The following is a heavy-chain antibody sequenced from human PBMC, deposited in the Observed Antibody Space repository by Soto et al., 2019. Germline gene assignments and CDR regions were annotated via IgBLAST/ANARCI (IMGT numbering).Heavy chain of an antibody. J-gene: IGHJ4*02. CDR1: GGSCSGYY. CDR3: ARGLTTVTTVRYFDY. V-gene: IGHV4-34*01. D-gene: IGHD4-17*01. Sequence: QVQLQQWGAGLLKPSETLSLTCAVYGGSCSGYYWSWIRQPPGKGLEWIGEINHSGSTNYNPSLKSRVTISVDTSKNQFSLKLSSVTAADTAVYYCARGLTTVTTVRYFDYWGQGTLVTVSS. CDR2: INHSGST.